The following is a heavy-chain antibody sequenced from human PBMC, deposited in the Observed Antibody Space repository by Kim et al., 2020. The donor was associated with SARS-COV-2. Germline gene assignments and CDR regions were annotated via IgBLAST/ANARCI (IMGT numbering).Heavy chain of an antibody. CDR2: ISYDGSNK. CDR3: ARDGSGSYSRGMDV. D-gene: IGHD1-26*01. CDR1: GFTFSSYA. Sequence: GGSLRLSCAASGFTFSSYAMHWVRQAPGKGLEWVAVISYDGSNKYYADSVKGRFTISRDNSKNTLYLQMNSLRAEDTAVYYCARDGSGSYSRGMDVWGQG. J-gene: IGHJ6*02. V-gene: IGHV3-30-3*01.